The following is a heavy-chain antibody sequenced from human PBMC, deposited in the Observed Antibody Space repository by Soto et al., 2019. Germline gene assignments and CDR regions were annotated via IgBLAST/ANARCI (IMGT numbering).Heavy chain of an antibody. Sequence: GGSLRLSCAASGFTLSSYWMHWVRQAPGKGLEWVAVIWYDGSNKYYADSVKGRFTISRDNSKNTLYLQMNSLRAEDTAVYYCARDIVVVPAAYGMDVWGQGTTVTV. CDR3: ARDIVVVPAAYGMDV. CDR1: GFTLSSYW. J-gene: IGHJ6*02. V-gene: IGHV3-33*08. D-gene: IGHD2-2*01. CDR2: IWYDGSNK.